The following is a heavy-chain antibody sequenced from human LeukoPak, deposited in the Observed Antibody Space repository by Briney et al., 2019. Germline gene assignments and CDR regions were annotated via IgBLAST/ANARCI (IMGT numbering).Heavy chain of an antibody. Sequence: GGSLRLSCAASGFTFDDYAMHWVRQAPGKGLEWVSGISWNSGSIGYADSVKGRFTISRDNAKNSLYLQMNSLRAEDTAVYYCAKGSWSAPGYWGQGTLVTVSS. V-gene: IGHV3-9*01. CDR1: GFTFDDYA. CDR2: ISWNSGSI. CDR3: AKGSWSAPGY. D-gene: IGHD6-13*01. J-gene: IGHJ4*02.